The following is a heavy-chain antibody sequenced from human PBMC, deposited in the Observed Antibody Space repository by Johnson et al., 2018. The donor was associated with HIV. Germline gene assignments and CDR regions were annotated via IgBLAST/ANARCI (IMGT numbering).Heavy chain of an antibody. V-gene: IGHV3-15*01. J-gene: IGHJ3*02. CDR1: GFTLSNYA. CDR3: TTGSSGSNAFDI. CDR2: IKSKTDGGTT. D-gene: IGHD3-22*01. Sequence: VQLVESGGGVVQTGRSLRLSCAVSGFTLSNYAMHWVRQAPGKGLEWVGRIKSKTDGGTTDYAAPVKGRFTISRDDSKDTLYLQMNSLKTEDTAVYYCTTGSSGSNAFDIWGQGTMVTVSS.